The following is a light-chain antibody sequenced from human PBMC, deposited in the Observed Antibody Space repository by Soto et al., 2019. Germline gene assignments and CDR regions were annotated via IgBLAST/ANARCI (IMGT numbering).Light chain of an antibody. CDR1: QSVLHSPTNNNY. CDR3: HQCYSTPRT. V-gene: IGKV4-1*01. J-gene: IGKJ1*01. CDR2: WAS. Sequence: DIVMTQSPDSLAVSLGERATINCKSSQSVLHSPTNNNYLAWYQKKPGQPPKLLIYWASTRESGVPDRFSGSGSGTDFTLTINSLQAEDAAVYYCHQCYSTPRTFGQGTKVEMK.